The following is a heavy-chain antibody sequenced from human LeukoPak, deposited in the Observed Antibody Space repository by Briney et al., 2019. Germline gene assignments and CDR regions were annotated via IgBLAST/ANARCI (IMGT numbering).Heavy chain of an antibody. V-gene: IGHV4-4*07. Sequence: PSETLSLTCTVSGYSISSGYYWNWIRQPAGKGLEWIGRIYTSGSTDYNPSLKSRVTMSVDTSKNQFSLKLISVTAADTAVYYCARDRYYGSGNSGMDVWGQGTTVTVSS. CDR2: IYTSGST. CDR1: GYSISSGYY. J-gene: IGHJ6*02. D-gene: IGHD3-10*01. CDR3: ARDRYYGSGNSGMDV.